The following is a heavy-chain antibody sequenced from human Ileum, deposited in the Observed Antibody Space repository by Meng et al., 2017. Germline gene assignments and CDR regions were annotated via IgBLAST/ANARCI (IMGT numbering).Heavy chain of an antibody. V-gene: IGHV3-48*03. CDR2: ISTSGTTI. J-gene: IGHJ4*01. CDR3: TRSRMYDGKYQRFDY. Sequence: GESLKISCTGSGFTFSSYEMSWVRQAPGQGLEWVSHISTSGTTIYVADSVRGRFTISRDNAKNSLYLQMNSLRAEDTAVYYCTRSRMYDGKYQRFDYWGHGALVTGSS. CDR1: GFTFSSYE. D-gene: IGHD2-8*01.